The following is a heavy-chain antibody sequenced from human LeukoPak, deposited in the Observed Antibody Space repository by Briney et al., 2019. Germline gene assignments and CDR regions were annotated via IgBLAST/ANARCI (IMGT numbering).Heavy chain of an antibody. D-gene: IGHD6-13*01. CDR2: IYPGDSDT. V-gene: IGHV5-51*01. CDR3: ATLRTIASPGEP. CDR1: GYSFPSYW. Sequence: KVSCKASGYSFPSYWFAWVRQMPGKGLECMGIIYPGDSDTRYSPAFQSQVTMSADKSISTAYLQWSSLKASDTAMYYCATLRTIASPGEPWGQGNLVTVSS. J-gene: IGHJ5*02.